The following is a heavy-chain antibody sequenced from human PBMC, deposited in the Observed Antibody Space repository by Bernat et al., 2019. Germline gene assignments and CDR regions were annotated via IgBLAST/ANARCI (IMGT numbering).Heavy chain of an antibody. Sequence: EVQLLESGGVLIQPGGSLRLSCAASGFTFSNHVLSWVRQAPGKGLKWVSGISGSGGTTYYADPLKGRFTISRYNSKNTLYLQMNSLRAEDSAVFYCTFRCTGGRVYWGQGTLVTVSS. CDR1: GFTFSNHV. V-gene: IGHV3-23*01. CDR2: ISGSGGTT. J-gene: IGHJ4*02. D-gene: IGHD2-8*02. CDR3: TFRCTGGRVY.